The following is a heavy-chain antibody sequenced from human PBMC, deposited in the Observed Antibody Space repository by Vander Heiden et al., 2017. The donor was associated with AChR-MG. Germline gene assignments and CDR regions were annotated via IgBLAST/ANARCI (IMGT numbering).Heavy chain of an antibody. CDR3: AREPADYDVWIGDQTAPFDY. CDR2: IYTSGST. D-gene: IGHD3-3*01. J-gene: IGHJ4*02. V-gene: IGHV4-4*07. Sequence: QVQLQESGPGLVKPSETLSLTCTVSGDSISRYYWSWIRQPAGKGLEWIGRIYTSGSTNYNPSIKRRVTMAIDTSKNQFSLKLRSVTAADTAVYYCAREPADYDVWIGDQTAPFDYWVQGTLVTVSS. CDR1: GDSISRYY.